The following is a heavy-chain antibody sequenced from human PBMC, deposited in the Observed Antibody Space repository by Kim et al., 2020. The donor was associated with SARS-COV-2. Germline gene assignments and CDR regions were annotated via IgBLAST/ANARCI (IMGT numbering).Heavy chain of an antibody. V-gene: IGHV1-46*01. CDR2: INPSGVST. CDR1: GYTFTKYH. D-gene: IGHD5-18*01. CDR3: ARENTYAFDI. Sequence: ASVKVSCKASGYTFTKYHMHWVRQAPGQGLEWMGIINPSGVSTRYTQKFQGRVTMTRDTSTSTDYMELSSLRSEDTAVYYCARENTYAFDIWGQGTMVTVSS. J-gene: IGHJ3*02.